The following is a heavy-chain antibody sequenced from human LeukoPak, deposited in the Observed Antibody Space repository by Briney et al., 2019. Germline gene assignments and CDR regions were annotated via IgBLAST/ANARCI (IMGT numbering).Heavy chain of an antibody. CDR2: FSYSGNT. CDR3: ARVGGYSDDSSDFDY. Sequence: PSETLSLTYTVSGDSISYYYCCWIRQPPEKVLEWSGNFSYSGNTNYNPSLQSRVTISADTSKSPFSLKLSSVTAADTAVYYCARVGGYSDDSSDFDYSGQGTLVTVSP. CDR1: GDSISYYY. D-gene: IGHD5-18*01. V-gene: IGHV4-59*12. J-gene: IGHJ4*02.